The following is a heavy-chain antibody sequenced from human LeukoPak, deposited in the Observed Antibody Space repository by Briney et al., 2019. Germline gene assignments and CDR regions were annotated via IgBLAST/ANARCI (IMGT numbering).Heavy chain of an antibody. Sequence: PGRSLRLSCAASGFTFDDYAMHWVRQAPGKGLEWVSGISWNSGSIGYADSVKGRFTISRDNAKNSLYLQMNSLRAEDTAVYYCARDLAPQYSSSSDWFDPWGQGTLVTVSS. CDR1: GFTFDDYA. J-gene: IGHJ5*02. CDR3: ARDLAPQYSSSSDWFDP. CDR2: ISWNSGSI. V-gene: IGHV3-9*01. D-gene: IGHD6-6*01.